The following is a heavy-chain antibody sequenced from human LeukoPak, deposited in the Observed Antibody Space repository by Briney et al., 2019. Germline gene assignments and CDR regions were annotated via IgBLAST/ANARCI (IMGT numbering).Heavy chain of an antibody. Sequence: GGSLRLSCAASGFTFSSYSMNWVRQAPGKGLEWVSAISGSGGSTYYADSVKGRFTISRDNSKNTLYPQMNSLRAEDTAVYYCAKDLHPVVTAIGAFDIWGQGTMVTVSS. CDR1: GFTFSSYS. J-gene: IGHJ3*02. V-gene: IGHV3-23*01. CDR3: AKDLHPVVTAIGAFDI. CDR2: ISGSGGST. D-gene: IGHD2-21*02.